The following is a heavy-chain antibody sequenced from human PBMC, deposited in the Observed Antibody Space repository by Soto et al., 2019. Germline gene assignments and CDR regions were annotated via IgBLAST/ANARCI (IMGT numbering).Heavy chain of an antibody. J-gene: IGHJ5*02. CDR2: NIPDFLAK. V-gene: IGHV1-69*01. CDR1: GGTFGNYA. Sequence: QVQLVQSGAEVKKPGSSVKVSCKVSGGTFGNYAISWVRQAPGQGLEWMGGNIPDFLAKSYAQKFRDRITITADETTNTVYMELSTLRSEDTAIYYCVRVEQWLVSWWFDPWGQGTLVTVSS. CDR3: VRVEQWLVSWWFDP. D-gene: IGHD6-19*01.